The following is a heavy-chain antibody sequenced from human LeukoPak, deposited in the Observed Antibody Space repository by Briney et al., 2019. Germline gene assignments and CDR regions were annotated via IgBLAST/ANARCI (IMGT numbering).Heavy chain of an antibody. CDR1: GDSISSSTYY. CDR3: ARHLLSGGSSWQNFDY. Sequence: SETLSLTCTVSGDSISSSTYYWGWIRQPPGKGLEWIGSMYHRGNTYCNPSLKSRVTVSVDTAKNQFSLKMTSVTAADTAVYYCARHLLSGGSSWQNFDYWGQGILVTVSS. D-gene: IGHD6-13*01. CDR2: MYHRGNT. V-gene: IGHV4-39*01. J-gene: IGHJ4*02.